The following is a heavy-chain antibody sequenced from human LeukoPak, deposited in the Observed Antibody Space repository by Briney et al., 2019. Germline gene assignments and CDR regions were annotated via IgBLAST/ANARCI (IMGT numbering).Heavy chain of an antibody. CDR1: GYTFTSDA. V-gene: IGHV7-4-1*02. Sequence: ASVKVSCKASGYTFTSDAMDWVRQAPGQGLELMGWINTNTGNPTYAQGFTGRFVFSLDTSVSTAYLQISSLKAEDTAVYYCARGVAVTHGIDWGQGTLVTVSS. J-gene: IGHJ4*02. CDR3: ARGVAVTHGID. D-gene: IGHD6-19*01. CDR2: INTNTGNP.